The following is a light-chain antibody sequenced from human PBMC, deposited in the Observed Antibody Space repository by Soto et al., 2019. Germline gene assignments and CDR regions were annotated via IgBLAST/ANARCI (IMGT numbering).Light chain of an antibody. V-gene: IGLV1-44*01. CDR3: AAWDDSLSGLV. CDR1: SSNIGTNT. CDR2: SDT. Sequence: QSVLTQPPSASGTPGQRVAISCSGSSSNIGTNTVTWYQQLSGTAPKLLMYSDTQRPSGVPDRFSGSKSGTSAYLGISGLRSEDEAEYFCAAWDDSLSGLVFGGGTKVTVL. J-gene: IGLJ3*02.